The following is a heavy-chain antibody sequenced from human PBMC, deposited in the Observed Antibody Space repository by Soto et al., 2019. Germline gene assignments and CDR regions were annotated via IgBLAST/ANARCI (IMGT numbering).Heavy chain of an antibody. CDR3: AKDFSRDSFSQKPSCGGDCHTLDS. CDR1: GFTFSSYA. J-gene: IGHJ4*02. V-gene: IGHV3-30*14. D-gene: IGHD2-21*02. Sequence: PGGSLRLSCAASGFTFSSYAMHWVRQAPGKGLEWVAVISYDGSNKYYAESVKGRFTISRDNSKNTLFLEMNSLRADDAALYYCAKDFSRDSFSQKPSCGGDCHTLDSWGQGTQVTVSS. CDR2: ISYDGSNK.